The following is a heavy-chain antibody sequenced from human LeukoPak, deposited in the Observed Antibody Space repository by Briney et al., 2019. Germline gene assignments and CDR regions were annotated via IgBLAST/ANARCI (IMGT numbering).Heavy chain of an antibody. CDR1: GGSISSGAYY. Sequence: SETLSLTCTVSGGSISSGAYYWSWIRQPPGKGLEWIGYIYYSGSTYYNPSLKSRVTISVDTSKNQFSLKLSSVTAADTAVYYCARAYMVRGAKVDYWGQGTLVTVSS. D-gene: IGHD3-10*01. CDR3: ARAYMVRGAKVDY. J-gene: IGHJ4*02. CDR2: IYYSGST. V-gene: IGHV4-30-4*01.